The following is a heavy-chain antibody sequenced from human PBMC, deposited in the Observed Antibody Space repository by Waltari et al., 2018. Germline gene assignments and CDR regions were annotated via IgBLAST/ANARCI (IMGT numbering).Heavy chain of an antibody. Sequence: QVQLVESGGGVVQPGRSLRLSCVGSGFTFSTYAMHWVRQAPGKGLEWLAVISKAGKNNYYADSEEGRFTISRDNSQNTLYLQMNRLRPDDTAVYYCSTPDYSNMDVWGKGTTVTVSS. J-gene: IGHJ6*03. CDR1: GFTFSTYA. V-gene: IGHV3-30*14. CDR2: ISKAGKNN. CDR3: STPDYSNMDV. D-gene: IGHD2-15*01.